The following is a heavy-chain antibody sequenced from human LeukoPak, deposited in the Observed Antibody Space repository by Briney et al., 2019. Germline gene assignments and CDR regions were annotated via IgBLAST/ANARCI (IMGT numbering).Heavy chain of an antibody. CDR3: ARRAGAYSHPYDY. J-gene: IGHJ4*02. CDR2: ISSSSSYI. CDR1: GFTFSSYS. V-gene: IGHV3-21*04. D-gene: IGHD4/OR15-4a*01. Sequence: GGSLRLSCAASGFTFSSYSMNWVRQAPGKGLDWVSSISSSSSYIYYADSVRGRFTISRDNSKNTLYLQMNSLRAEDAAVYYCARRAGAYSHPYDYWGQGTLVTVSS.